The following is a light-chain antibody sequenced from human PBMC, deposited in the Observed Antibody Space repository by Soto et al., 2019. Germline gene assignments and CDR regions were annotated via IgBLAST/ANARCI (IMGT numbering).Light chain of an antibody. V-gene: IGKV3-20*01. J-gene: IGKJ1*01. Sequence: ETVLIQKARNRAVSRGRGDTLCCRASQSVSSSYLAWYQQKPGQAPRLLIYGASSRATGIPDRFSGSGSGTDFTLTISRLEPEDFAVYYCQQYGSSGTFGQGTKVDIK. CDR2: GAS. CDR3: QQYGSSGT. CDR1: QSVSSSY.